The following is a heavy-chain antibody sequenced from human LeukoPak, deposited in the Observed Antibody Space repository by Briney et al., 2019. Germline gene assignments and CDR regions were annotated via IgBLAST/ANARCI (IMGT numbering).Heavy chain of an antibody. CDR1: GGTFRGYY. J-gene: IGHJ2*01. CDR3: ARGVLGLYYFDL. D-gene: IGHD2-2*02. V-gene: IGHV4-34*01. CDR2: IHYTGAT. Sequence: SETLSLTCAVYGGTFRGYYWSWIRQPPGKGLEWIGEIHYTGATNYKPSLKSRVTISGDPSKNQVSLRVYSVTAADTAVYYCARGVLGLYYFDLWGRGTLVTVSS.